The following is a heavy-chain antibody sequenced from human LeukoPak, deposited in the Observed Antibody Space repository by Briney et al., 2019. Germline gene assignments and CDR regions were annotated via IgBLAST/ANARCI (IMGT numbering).Heavy chain of an antibody. CDR3: ARVPLDYCGSGSYYGMDV. D-gene: IGHD3-10*01. J-gene: IGHJ6*02. CDR1: GYIFTKYG. CDR2: MSAYNGNT. Sequence: ASVKVSCKASGYIFTKYGISWVRQAPGQGLEWMGWMSAYNGNTNYAQKFQGRVTMTTDTSTSIGYMELRSLRSDDTAVYYCARVPLDYCGSGSYYGMDVWGQGTTVAVS. V-gene: IGHV1-18*01.